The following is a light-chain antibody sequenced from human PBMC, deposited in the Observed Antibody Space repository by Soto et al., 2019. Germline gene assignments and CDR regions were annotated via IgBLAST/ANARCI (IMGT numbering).Light chain of an antibody. CDR2: DTS. V-gene: IGKV3-15*01. Sequence: EVVMTQSPATLSVSPGEGVTLSCRASQGIGDTLAWYQHKPGQTPRLLIYDTSTRATGVPARFSGSRSGTDFTLTITSLQSEDFGVYFCQQYKDWPTTFGQGTKVDIK. CDR1: QGIGDT. CDR3: QQYKDWPTT. J-gene: IGKJ1*01.